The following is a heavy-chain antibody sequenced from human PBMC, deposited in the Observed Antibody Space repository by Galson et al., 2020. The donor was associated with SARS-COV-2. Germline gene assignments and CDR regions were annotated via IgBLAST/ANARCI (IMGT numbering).Heavy chain of an antibody. Sequence: GESLKISCTSSGYTFTHYWIGWVRQVPGEGLELMGIIYPGDSDTRYSPSFQGQVTISADKSISAAYLRWSSLKTSDTGIYFCARRSYSGWYYLDSWGQGTLVTVSS. CDR2: IYPGDSDT. V-gene: IGHV5-51*01. CDR3: ARRSYSGWYYLDS. CDR1: GYTFTHYW. D-gene: IGHD6-19*01. J-gene: IGHJ4*02.